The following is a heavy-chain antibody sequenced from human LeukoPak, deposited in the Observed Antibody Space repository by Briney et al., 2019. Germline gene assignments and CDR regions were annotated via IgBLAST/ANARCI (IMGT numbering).Heavy chain of an antibody. V-gene: IGHV3-23*01. CDR3: AKVGCSGGSCSVGLDV. J-gene: IGHJ6*04. D-gene: IGHD2-15*01. CDR2: ISGSGGST. Sequence: GGSLRLSCAASGFTFSSYAMSWVRQAPGKGLELVSAISGSGGSTYYADSVKGRFTISRDNSKNTLYLQMNSLRAEDTAVYYCAKVGCSGGSCSVGLDVWGKGTTVTVSS. CDR1: GFTFSSYA.